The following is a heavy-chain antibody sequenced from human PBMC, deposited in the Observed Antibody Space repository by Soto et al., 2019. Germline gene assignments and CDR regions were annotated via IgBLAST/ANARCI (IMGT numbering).Heavy chain of an antibody. Sequence: QVQLVQSGAEVKKPGSSVKVSCKASGGTFSDYTINWVRQAPGQGLEWMGRIIPILGIANYAQKFQARVTITADKSTSTAYMELSSLRSEDTAVYYCASHYYGSGFDPWGQGALVTVSS. D-gene: IGHD3-10*01. CDR3: ASHYYGSGFDP. J-gene: IGHJ5*02. CDR1: GGTFSDYT. CDR2: IIPILGIA. V-gene: IGHV1-69*02.